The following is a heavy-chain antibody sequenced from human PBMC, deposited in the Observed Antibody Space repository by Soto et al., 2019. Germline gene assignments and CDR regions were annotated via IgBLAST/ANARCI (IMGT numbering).Heavy chain of an antibody. V-gene: IGHV3-15*01. CDR3: TTRTYTDFWSGDYPGRYYYYGMDV. CDR1: GFTFSNAW. Sequence: PGGSLRLSCAASGFTFSNAWMSWVRQAPGKGLEWVGRIKSKTDGGTTDYAAPVKGRFTISRDESKHTLFLQMNSLKTEDTGVYYCTTRTYTDFWSGDYPGRYYYYGMDVWGQGTRVTV. CDR2: IKSKTDGGTT. J-gene: IGHJ6*02. D-gene: IGHD3-3*01.